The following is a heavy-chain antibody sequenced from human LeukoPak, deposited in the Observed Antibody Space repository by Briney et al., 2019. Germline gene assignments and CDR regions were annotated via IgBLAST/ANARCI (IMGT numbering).Heavy chain of an antibody. J-gene: IGHJ4*02. CDR1: GFTSSSYS. Sequence: TGGSLRLSCAASGFTSSSYSMNWVRQAPGKGLEWVSSISSSSSYIYYADSVKGRFTISRDNAKNSLYLQMNSLRAEDTAVYYCARLSGSYYCDYWGQGTLVTVSS. V-gene: IGHV3-21*01. D-gene: IGHD1-26*01. CDR3: ARLSGSYYCDY. CDR2: ISSSSSYI.